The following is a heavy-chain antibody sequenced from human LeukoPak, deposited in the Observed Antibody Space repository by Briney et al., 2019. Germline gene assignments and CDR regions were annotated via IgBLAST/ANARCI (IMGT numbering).Heavy chain of an antibody. J-gene: IGHJ4*02. D-gene: IGHD4-23*01. CDR2: IYYSGST. CDR3: ASRPLLWTPIRGGFIY. CDR1: GGSISSSSYY. V-gene: IGHV4-39*07. Sequence: KASETLSLTCTVSGGSISSSSYYWGWIRQPPGKGLEWIGSIYYSGSTYYNPSLKSRVTISVDTSKNQFSLKLSSVTAADTAVYYCASRPLLWTPIRGGFIYWGQGTLVTVSS.